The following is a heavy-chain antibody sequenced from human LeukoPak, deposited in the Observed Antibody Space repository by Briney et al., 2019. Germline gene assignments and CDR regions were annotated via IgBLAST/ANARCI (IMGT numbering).Heavy chain of an antibody. V-gene: IGHV4-31*03. J-gene: IGHJ4*02. CDR1: GGSISSGGYY. CDR2: IYYSGST. CDR3: ARCSYSSSYFDY. Sequence: PSQTLSLTCTVSGGSISSGGYYWSWIRQHPGKGLEWIRYIYYSGSTYYNPSLKSRVTISVDTSKNQFSLKLSSVTAADTAVYYCARCSYSSSYFDYWGQGTLVTVSS. D-gene: IGHD6-6*01.